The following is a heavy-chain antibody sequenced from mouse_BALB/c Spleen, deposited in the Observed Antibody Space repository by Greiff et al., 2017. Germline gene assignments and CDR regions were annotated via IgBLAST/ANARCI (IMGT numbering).Heavy chain of an antibody. CDR2: IWAGGST. CDR3: ATSTMITTYAMDY. Sequence: VKVVESGPGLVAPSQSLSITCTVSGFSLTSYGVHWVRQPPGKGLEWLGVIWAGGSTNYNSALMSRLSISKDNSKSQVFLKMNSLQTDDTAMYYCATSTMITTYAMDYWGQGTSVTVSS. V-gene: IGHV2-9*02. J-gene: IGHJ4*01. CDR1: GFSLTSYG. D-gene: IGHD2-4*01.